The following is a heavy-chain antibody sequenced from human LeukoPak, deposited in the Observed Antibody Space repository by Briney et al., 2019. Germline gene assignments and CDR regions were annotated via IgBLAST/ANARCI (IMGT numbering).Heavy chain of an antibody. CDR3: ARVRLADERAWAY. J-gene: IGHJ4*02. CDR1: GYTFSDFY. D-gene: IGHD3-3*02. V-gene: IGHV1-2*02. Sequence: GASVKVSCKASGYTFSDFYIHWVRQAPGQGLEYVGWITPKSDDTYSPQRFQGRVTMTRDASISTAYMELSSLRSDDTAVYFCARVRLADERAWAYWGQGTLVTVSS. CDR2: ITPKSDDT.